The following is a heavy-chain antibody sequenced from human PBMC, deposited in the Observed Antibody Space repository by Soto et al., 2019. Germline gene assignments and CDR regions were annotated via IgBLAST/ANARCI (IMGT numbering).Heavy chain of an antibody. CDR3: ARDGGAY. CDR2: MSYDGSNK. D-gene: IGHD3-16*01. CDR1: GFTFSSYA. V-gene: IGHV3-30-3*01. J-gene: IGHJ4*02. Sequence: QVQLVESGGGVVQPGRSLRLSCAASGFTFSSYAMHWVRRAPGKGLEWMAVMSYDGSNKYYADSVKRRFTISRDNSKNTLYMQMNSLRPEDTALYCCARDGGAYWGQGTLVIVSS.